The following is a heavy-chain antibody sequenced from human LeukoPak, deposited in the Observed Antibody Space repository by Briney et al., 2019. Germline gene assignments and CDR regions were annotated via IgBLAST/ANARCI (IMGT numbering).Heavy chain of an antibody. J-gene: IGHJ4*02. V-gene: IGHV1-69*05. CDR3: ARGRIVGGGNSRPLDY. CDR2: IIPIFGTA. CDR1: GGTFSSYA. D-gene: IGHD4-23*01. Sequence: GASVKVSCKASGGTFSSYAISWVRQAPGQGLEWMGGIIPIFGTANYAQKFQGRVTITRDTSASTAYMELSSLRSEDTAVYYCARGRIVGGGNSRPLDYWGQGTLVTVSS.